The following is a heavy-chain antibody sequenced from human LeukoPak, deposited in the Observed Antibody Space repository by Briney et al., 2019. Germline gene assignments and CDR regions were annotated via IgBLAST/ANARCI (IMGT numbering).Heavy chain of an antibody. CDR2: ISSNGGST. CDR3: ARGEAMVDFDY. CDR1: GFTFSSYA. V-gene: IGHV3-64*02. D-gene: IGHD5-18*01. Sequence: PGGSLRLSCAASGFTFSSYAMHWVRQAPGKGLEYVSAISSNGGSTYYADSVKGRFTISRDNSKNTLYLQMGSLRAEDMAVYYCARGEAMVDFDYWGQGTLVTVSS. J-gene: IGHJ4*02.